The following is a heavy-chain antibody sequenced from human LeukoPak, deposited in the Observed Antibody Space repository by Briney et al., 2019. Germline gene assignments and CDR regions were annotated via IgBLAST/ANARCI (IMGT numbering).Heavy chain of an antibody. V-gene: IGHV3-30*18. D-gene: IGHD3-10*01. CDR1: GFTFTSYG. J-gene: IGHJ6*04. CDR3: AKDLGFGGDYYGMDV. Sequence: GGSLRLSCEASGFTFTSYGLHWVRQTPGKGLEWVAVISFDGNNKLYADSVKGRFTISRDNSKNTLYLQLNSLTAEDTGLYSCAKDLGFGGDYYGMDVWGKGTTVTVSS. CDR2: ISFDGNNK.